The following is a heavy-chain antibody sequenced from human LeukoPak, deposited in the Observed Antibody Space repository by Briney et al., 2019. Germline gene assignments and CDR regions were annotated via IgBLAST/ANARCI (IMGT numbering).Heavy chain of an antibody. V-gene: IGHV4-30-4*08. D-gene: IGHD6-13*01. CDR2: ISYSGST. CDR3: ARRTGAAAGDY. J-gene: IGHJ4*02. CDR1: GGSISSGDYY. Sequence: SQTLSLTCTVSGGSISSGDYYWSWIRQPPGEGLEWIGYISYSGSTYYNPSLKSRVTISVDTSKNQFSLKLSSVTAADTAVYYCARRTGAAAGDYWGRGTLVTVSS.